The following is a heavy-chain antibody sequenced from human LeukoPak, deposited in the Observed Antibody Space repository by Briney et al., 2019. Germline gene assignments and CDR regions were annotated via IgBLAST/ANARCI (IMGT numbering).Heavy chain of an antibody. V-gene: IGHV3-23*01. CDR1: GFTFRGYP. CDR2: FGGSGGST. Sequence: GGSLRLSWAPSGFTFRGYPMTWFRQPPGRGREWVSVFGGSGGSTYYADSVKGRFTISRDNSKNTLYLQMNSLRAEDTAVYYCAKGYGSGSYYTALFDYWGQGTLVTVSS. D-gene: IGHD3-10*01. J-gene: IGHJ4*02. CDR3: AKGYGSGSYYTALFDY.